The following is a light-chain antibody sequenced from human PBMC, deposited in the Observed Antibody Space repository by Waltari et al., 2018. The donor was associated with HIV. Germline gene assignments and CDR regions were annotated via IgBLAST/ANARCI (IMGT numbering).Light chain of an antibody. CDR3: CAYAGSTTYVI. Sequence: QSALTQPASVSGSPGQSITISCTGTSSDVGGYNLASCYQQHPGTAPKLMIYEVSKRPSGVSNRFSGSKSGNTASLTISGLQAEDEADYYCCAYAGSTTYVIFGGGTKLTVL. V-gene: IGLV2-23*02. CDR2: EVS. J-gene: IGLJ2*01. CDR1: SSDVGGYNL.